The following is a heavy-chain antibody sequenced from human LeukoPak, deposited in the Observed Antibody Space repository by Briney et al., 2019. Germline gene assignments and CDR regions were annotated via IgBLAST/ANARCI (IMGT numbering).Heavy chain of an antibody. Sequence: PSETLSLTCAVSGGSFSGYYWSWIRQPPGKGLEWIGEINHSGSTNYNPSLKSRVTISVDTSKNQFSLKLSSVTAADTAVYYCARSTEGEDAFDIWGQGTMVTVSS. J-gene: IGHJ3*02. CDR3: ARSTEGEDAFDI. CDR1: GGSFSGYY. CDR2: INHSGST. V-gene: IGHV4-34*01.